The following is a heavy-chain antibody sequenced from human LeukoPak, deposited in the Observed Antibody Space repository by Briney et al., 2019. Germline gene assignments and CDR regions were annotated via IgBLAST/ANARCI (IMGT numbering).Heavy chain of an antibody. D-gene: IGHD3-22*01. Sequence: SETLSLTCTVSGGAISSYYGAWIRQPPGKGLEWIGYIYYSGSTGYNTSLKSRVTISVDTSKNQFSLKLTSVTAADTAVYYCARSYDSRGYYYYGMDVWGQGTTVTVSS. V-gene: IGHV4-59*01. CDR1: GGAISSYY. J-gene: IGHJ6*02. CDR3: ARSYDSRGYYYYGMDV. CDR2: IYYSGST.